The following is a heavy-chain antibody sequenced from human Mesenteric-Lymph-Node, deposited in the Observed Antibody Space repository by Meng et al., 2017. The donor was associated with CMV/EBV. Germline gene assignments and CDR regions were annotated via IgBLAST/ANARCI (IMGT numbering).Heavy chain of an antibody. CDR3: ARDTVVRIHYFDY. V-gene: IGHV3-30-3*01. Sequence: GGSLRLSCAASGFTFSSYAMHWVRQAPGKGLEWVAVISYDGSNKYYADSVKGRFTISRDNSKNSLYLQMNSLRAEDTAVYYCARDTVVRIHYFDYWGQGTLVTVSS. CDR1: GFTFSSYA. CDR2: ISYDGSNK. J-gene: IGHJ4*02. D-gene: IGHD3-10*01.